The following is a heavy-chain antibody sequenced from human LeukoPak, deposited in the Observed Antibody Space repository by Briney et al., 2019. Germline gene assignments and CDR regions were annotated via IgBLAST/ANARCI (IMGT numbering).Heavy chain of an antibody. J-gene: IGHJ4*02. CDR1: GGSISSYY. D-gene: IGHD1-1*01. CDR3: ARIPYNWNDGYYLDY. V-gene: IGHV4-59*01. CDR2: IYYSGST. Sequence: SETLSLTCTVSGGSISSYYWSWIRQPPGKGLEWIGYIYYSGSTNYNPSLKSRVTISVDTSKNQFSLKLSSVTAADTAVYYCARIPYNWNDGYYLDYWGQGTLVTVSS.